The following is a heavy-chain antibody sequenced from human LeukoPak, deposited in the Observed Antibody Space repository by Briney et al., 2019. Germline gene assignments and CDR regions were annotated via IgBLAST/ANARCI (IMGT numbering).Heavy chain of an antibody. V-gene: IGHV1-46*01. CDR3: ARSTHVEMATSRFCDL. D-gene: IGHD5-24*01. CDR2: INPRGGSA. CDR1: GYTFTTSL. Sequence: ASVKVSCKASGYTFTTSLVDWGRQPLGQGPEWRGIINPRGGSASYAPKFQGRVTMTRDTSTSTVSMELRSLTSDDTAMYYCARSTHVEMATSRFCDLWGRGTLVTVSS. J-gene: IGHJ2*01.